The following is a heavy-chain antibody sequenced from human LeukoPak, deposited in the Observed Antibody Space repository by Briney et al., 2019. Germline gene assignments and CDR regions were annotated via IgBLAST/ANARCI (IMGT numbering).Heavy chain of an antibody. Sequence: GGSLRVSCAASGLTFSSYSMNWVRQAPGKGLEWVSSISSSSSYIYYADSVKGRFTISRDNAKNSLYLQMNSLRAEDTAVYYCARLAYCGGDCYSYFDYWGQGTLVTVSS. CDR3: ARLAYCGGDCYSYFDY. D-gene: IGHD2-21*02. J-gene: IGHJ4*02. V-gene: IGHV3-21*01. CDR1: GLTFSSYS. CDR2: ISSSSSYI.